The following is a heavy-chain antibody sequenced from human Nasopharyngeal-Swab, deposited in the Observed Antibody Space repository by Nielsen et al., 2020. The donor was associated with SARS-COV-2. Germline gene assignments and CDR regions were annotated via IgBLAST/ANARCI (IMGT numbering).Heavy chain of an antibody. CDR2: IYFTGTT. V-gene: IGHV4-59*01. D-gene: IGHD6-13*01. J-gene: IGHJ2*01. CDR3: ARHWGIAAAGSNWFFDL. CDR1: GGSTSTYY. Sequence: SETLSLTCTVSGGSTSTYYWSWIRQPPGKGLEWIGYIYFTGTTNYNPSLRSRVAMSVDTSKNQLSLNLRSVTAADTAVYYCARHWGIAAAGSNWFFDLWGRGTLVTVSS.